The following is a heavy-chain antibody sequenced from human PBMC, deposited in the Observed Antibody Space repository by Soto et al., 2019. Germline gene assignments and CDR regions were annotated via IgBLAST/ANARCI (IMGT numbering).Heavy chain of an antibody. D-gene: IGHD3-10*01. CDR3: ASSYGSGRPDYYMDV. J-gene: IGHJ6*03. Sequence: QVQLVQSGAEVKKPGSSVKVSCKASGGTFSSYTISWVRQAPGQGLEWMGRIIPILGIANYAQKFQGRVTITAVKSTSTAYMELSSLRSEYTAVYYCASSYGSGRPDYYMDVWGKGTTVTVSS. V-gene: IGHV1-69*02. CDR2: IIPILGIA. CDR1: GGTFSSYT.